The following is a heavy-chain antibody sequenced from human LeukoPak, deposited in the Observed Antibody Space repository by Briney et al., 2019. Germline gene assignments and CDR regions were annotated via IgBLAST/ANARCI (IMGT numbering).Heavy chain of an antibody. CDR2: ISYDGRNE. D-gene: IGHD3-3*01. J-gene: IGHJ6*02. Sequence: AGGSLRLSCAASGFSFSSYAMHWVRQAPGKGLEWVAVISYDGRNEYYADSVKGRFTISRDISKNTVYLQMNSLRPEDTAVYYCARGGDSWRGYSYGMDVWGQGTTVTVSS. CDR3: ARGGDSWRGYSYGMDV. V-gene: IGHV3-30*04. CDR1: GFSFSSYA.